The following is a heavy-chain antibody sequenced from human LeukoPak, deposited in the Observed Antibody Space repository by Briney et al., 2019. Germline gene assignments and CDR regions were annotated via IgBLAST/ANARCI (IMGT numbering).Heavy chain of an antibody. V-gene: IGHV3-7*01. D-gene: IGHD1-26*01. J-gene: IGHJ4*02. CDR2: IKQDGSAK. CDR3: AKDRSGGYSGSYLDY. Sequence: PGGSLRLSCAASGFTLSSYWMSWVRQAPGKGLEWVANIKQDGSAKDYVDSVKGRLTISRENAKNSLYLQMNSLRVDDTAVYYCAKDRSGGYSGSYLDYWGQGTLVTVSS. CDR1: GFTLSSYW.